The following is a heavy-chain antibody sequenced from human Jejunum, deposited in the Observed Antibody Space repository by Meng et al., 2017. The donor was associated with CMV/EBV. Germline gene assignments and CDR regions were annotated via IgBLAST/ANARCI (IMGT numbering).Heavy chain of an antibody. Sequence: SGASIGSITSYWGWLRQPTGKGLEWIGTIYYSGSTYYNPSLKSRVTISVDTSKNRFSLRLSSVTAADTAVYYCARDRDVNCGLFDYWGQGTLVTVSS. D-gene: IGHD7-27*01. V-gene: IGHV4-39*07. CDR1: GASIGSITSY. CDR2: IYYSGST. J-gene: IGHJ4*02. CDR3: ARDRDVNCGLFDY.